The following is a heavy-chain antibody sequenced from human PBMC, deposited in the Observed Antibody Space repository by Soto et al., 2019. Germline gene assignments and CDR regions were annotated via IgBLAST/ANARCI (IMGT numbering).Heavy chain of an antibody. V-gene: IGHV3-15*01. J-gene: IGHJ4*02. CDR1: EFTFANAL. CDR3: TSLYYGH. Sequence: GGSLRLSCAASEFTFANALISWVRQAPGKGLEWVGRIKSKADGGTTDYAAPVKGRFTISRDESQNTLYLQMNRLKTEDTAVYYCTSLYYGHWGQGTLVTVSS. CDR2: IKSKADGGTT. D-gene: IGHD4-17*01.